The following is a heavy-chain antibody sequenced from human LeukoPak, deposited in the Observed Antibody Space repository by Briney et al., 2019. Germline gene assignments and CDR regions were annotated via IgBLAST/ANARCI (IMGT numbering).Heavy chain of an antibody. V-gene: IGHV4-38-2*02. CDR2: IYHSGST. D-gene: IGHD6-19*01. CDR1: GYSISSGYY. Sequence: SETVSLTCTVSGYSISSGYYWGWIRQPPGKGLDYIGSIYHSGSTYYNPSLKSRVTISLDTSKNQFSLKLSSVTAADTAVYYCARDEGGWYSVWYFHLWGQGSLVTVSS. CDR3: ARDEGGWYSVWYFHL. J-gene: IGHJ1*01.